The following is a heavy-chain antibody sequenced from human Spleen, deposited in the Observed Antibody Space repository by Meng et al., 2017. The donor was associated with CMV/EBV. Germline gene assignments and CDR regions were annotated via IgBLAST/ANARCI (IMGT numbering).Heavy chain of an antibody. CDR3: ARETAVVAGGVLSWGAPCRKRNKFFDP. V-gene: IGHV1-46*01. J-gene: IGHJ5*02. D-gene: IGHD2-8*02. Sequence: VRQDAGQGLEWMGMITPSDGITTCPQKFQGRVIMTTDTSTSTVYLELSSLRSEDPAFDYCARETAVVAGGVLSWGAPCRKRNKFFDPWGQGTLVTVSS. CDR2: ITPSDGIT.